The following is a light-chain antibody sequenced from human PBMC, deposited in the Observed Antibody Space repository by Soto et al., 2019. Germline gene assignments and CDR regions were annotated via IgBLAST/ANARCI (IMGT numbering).Light chain of an antibody. CDR2: GTS. J-gene: IGKJ4*01. CDR3: QQYCTSALN. CDR1: QSVYSSY. V-gene: IGKV3-20*01. Sequence: VLTQSPGTLSLSPGARATLSCRASQSVYSSYLVWYQQRPGQPPRLLIYGTSNRAAGIPDRFSGSGSGTDFTLTFYTVEPEDSAVYYCQQYCTSALNFGRGTRVEIK.